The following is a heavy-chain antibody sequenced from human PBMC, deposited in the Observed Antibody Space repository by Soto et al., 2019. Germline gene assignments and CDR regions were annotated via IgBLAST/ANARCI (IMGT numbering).Heavy chain of an antibody. V-gene: IGHV1-69*08. CDR1: GGAFTNYS. CDR3: AIWSNWNPLYYRGMDV. J-gene: IGHJ6*02. D-gene: IGHD1-20*01. CDR2: IIPLHNTS. Sequence: GASVKVSCKVSGGAFTNYSLNWVRHAPGQGLEWLGGIIPLHNTSNYSLKLLGRGSVTADISSNTVYMHLSGLTSDDTATYYCAIWSNWNPLYYRGMDVWVQGTTVTVSS.